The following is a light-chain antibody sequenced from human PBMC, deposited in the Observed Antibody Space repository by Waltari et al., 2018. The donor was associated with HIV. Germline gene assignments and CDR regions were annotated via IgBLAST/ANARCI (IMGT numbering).Light chain of an antibody. CDR1: QSVSTY. CDR3: QQRSKWPLT. J-gene: IGKJ4*01. Sequence: EIVLTQYPATLSLSPGERATLSCRASQSVSTYLAWYQQKPGQAPRLLIYDASNRATGIPARFSGSGSGTEFTLTISSLEPEDFGVYYCQQRSKWPLTFGGGTKVEIK. V-gene: IGKV3-11*01. CDR2: DAS.